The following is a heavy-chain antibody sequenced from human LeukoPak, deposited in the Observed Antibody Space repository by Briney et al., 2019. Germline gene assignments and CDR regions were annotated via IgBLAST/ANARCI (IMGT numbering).Heavy chain of an antibody. CDR2: INPNSGGT. D-gene: IGHD2-15*01. Sequence: ASVKVSCKASGYTFTGYYMHWVRQAPGQGLEWMGWINPNSGGTNYAQKFQGRVTMTRDTSISTAYMELSRLRSDDTAVYYCARGRGRELLIRGDWFDPWGQGTLVTVSS. V-gene: IGHV1-2*02. CDR3: ARGRGRELLIRGDWFDP. CDR1: GYTFTGYY. J-gene: IGHJ5*02.